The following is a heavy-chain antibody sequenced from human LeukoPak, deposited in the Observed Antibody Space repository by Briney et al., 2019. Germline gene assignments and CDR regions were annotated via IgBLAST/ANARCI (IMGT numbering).Heavy chain of an antibody. CDR3: ARMSNYDFWSGHYYYGMDV. V-gene: IGHV1-8*01. CDR1: GYTFTSYD. CDR2: MNPNSGNT. D-gene: IGHD3-3*01. Sequence: GASVKVSCKASGYTFTSYDINWVRQATGQELEWMGWMNPNSGNTGYAQKFQGRVTMTRNTSISTAYMELSSLRSEDTAVYYCARMSNYDFWSGHYYYGMDVWGQGTTVTVSS. J-gene: IGHJ6*02.